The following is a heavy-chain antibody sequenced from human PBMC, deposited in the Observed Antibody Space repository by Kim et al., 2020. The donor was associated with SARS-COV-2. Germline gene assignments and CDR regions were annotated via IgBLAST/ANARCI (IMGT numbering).Heavy chain of an antibody. V-gene: IGHV3-7*01. CDR2: IKQDGSEK. J-gene: IGHJ6*02. CDR3: ARVVVRGVGWTNVYYYYGMDV. Sequence: GGSLRLSCAASGFTFSSYWMSWVRQAPGKGLEWVANIKQDGSEKYYVDSVKGRFTISRDNAKNSLYLQMNSLRAEDTAVYYCARVVVRGVGWTNVYYYYGMDVWGQGTTVTVSS. D-gene: IGHD3-10*01. CDR1: GFTFSSYW.